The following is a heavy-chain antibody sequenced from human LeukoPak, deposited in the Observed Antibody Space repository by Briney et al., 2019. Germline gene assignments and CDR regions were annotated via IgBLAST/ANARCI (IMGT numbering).Heavy chain of an antibody. Sequence: GGSLRLSCAGSGFIFSTHWMIWVRQALGKGLEWVANIKQDGSEKYYVDSVKGRFTISRDNTKSSMYLEMNSLRAEDTAVYYCVRYRDGEYDFWGQGTLVTVSS. CDR3: VRYRDGEYDF. J-gene: IGHJ4*02. V-gene: IGHV3-7*01. D-gene: IGHD4-17*01. CDR2: IKQDGSEK. CDR1: GFIFSTHW.